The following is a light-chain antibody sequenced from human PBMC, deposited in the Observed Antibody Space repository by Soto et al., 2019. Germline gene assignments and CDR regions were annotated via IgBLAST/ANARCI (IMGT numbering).Light chain of an antibody. CDR3: QQYNSFQR. CDR1: QSISSW. V-gene: IGKV1-5*03. Sequence: DIQMTQSPSTLSASVGDRVTITCRASQSISSWLAWYQQKPGKAPKLLIYKASSLESGVPSRFSGSGSGTEFTLTISSLQPDDFATYYCQQYNSFQRFGQGTKVDIK. CDR2: KAS. J-gene: IGKJ1*01.